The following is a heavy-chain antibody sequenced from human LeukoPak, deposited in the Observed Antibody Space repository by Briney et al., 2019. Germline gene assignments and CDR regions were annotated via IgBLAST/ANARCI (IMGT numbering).Heavy chain of an antibody. Sequence: PGGSLRLSCAASGFTFSSYAMHWVRQAPGKGLEWVAVISYDGSNKYYADSVKGRFTISRDNAKNSLYLQMNSLRAEDTAFYYCAKDSGGGSGSYYHFDYWGQGTLVTVSS. CDR2: ISYDGSNK. CDR1: GFTFSSYA. V-gene: IGHV3-30*04. J-gene: IGHJ4*02. D-gene: IGHD3-10*01. CDR3: AKDSGGGSGSYYHFDY.